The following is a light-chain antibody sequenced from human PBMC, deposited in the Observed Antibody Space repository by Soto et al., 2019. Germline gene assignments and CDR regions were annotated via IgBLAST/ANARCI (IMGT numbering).Light chain of an antibody. V-gene: IGKV3-11*01. Sequence: EIVLTQAPVTLSLSPGELATLSCSASQIVSSYLAWYQQKPGQAPRLLIYDASNRATGIPARFSGSGSGTDCTLTISSLEPEDFAVYYCQQSSNWPPLNFGGGTKVDIK. CDR2: DAS. CDR3: QQSSNWPPLN. CDR1: QIVSSY. J-gene: IGKJ4*01.